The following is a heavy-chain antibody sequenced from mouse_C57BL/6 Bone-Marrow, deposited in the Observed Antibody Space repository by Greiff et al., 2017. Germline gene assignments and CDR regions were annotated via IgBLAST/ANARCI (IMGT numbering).Heavy chain of an antibody. V-gene: IGHV1-69*01. D-gene: IGHD1-1*01. J-gene: IGHJ1*03. CDR1: GYTFTSYW. CDR3: ARSGYYGSSYGYWYFDV. CDR2: IDPSDSYT. Sequence: VQLQQPGAELVMPGASVKLSCKASGYTFTSYWMHWVKQRPGQGLEWIGEIDPSDSYTNYNQKFKGKSTLTVDKSSSTAYMQLSSLTSEDPAVYYCARSGYYGSSYGYWYFDVWGTGTTVTVSS.